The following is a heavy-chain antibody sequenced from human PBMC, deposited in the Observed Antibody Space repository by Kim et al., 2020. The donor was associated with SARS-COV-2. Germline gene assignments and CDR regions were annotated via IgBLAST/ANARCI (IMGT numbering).Heavy chain of an antibody. CDR3: VKSPREILAYFDH. Sequence: GGSLRLSCAVSGFDFKSFAMSWVRQAPGKRPEWVSSLSRSGASTYHADVVKGRFTSSRDNAKNMLYLQMNNLRFEDTVIYYCVKSPREILAYFDHWGQGVQVTVSS. CDR1: GFDFKSFA. CDR2: LSRSGAST. J-gene: IGHJ4*02. D-gene: IGHD2-15*01. V-gene: IGHV3-23*01.